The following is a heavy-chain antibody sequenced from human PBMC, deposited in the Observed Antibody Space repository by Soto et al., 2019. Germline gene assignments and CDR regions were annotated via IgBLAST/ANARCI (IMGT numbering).Heavy chain of an antibody. CDR1: GYSFTSYW. V-gene: IGHV5-51*01. CDR2: IYPGDSDT. Sequence: GESLKISCKGSGYSFTSYWIGWVRQMPGKGLEWMGIIYPGDSDTRYSPSFQGQVTISADKSISTAYLQWSSLKASDTAMYYCARSPRKQSCSSTSCYPFDYWGQGTLVTVSS. D-gene: IGHD2-2*01. J-gene: IGHJ4*02. CDR3: ARSPRKQSCSSTSCYPFDY.